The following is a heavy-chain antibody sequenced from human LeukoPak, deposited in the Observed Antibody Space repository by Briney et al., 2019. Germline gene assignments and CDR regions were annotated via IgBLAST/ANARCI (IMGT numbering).Heavy chain of an antibody. J-gene: IGHJ5*02. V-gene: IGHV4-59*01. D-gene: IGHD2-21*02. CDR3: ARGLPYCGGDCYSP. CDR2: IYYSGTT. CDR1: GGSISSYY. Sequence: SETLSLTCTVSGGSISSYYRSWIRQPPGKGLEWIGYIYYSGTTNYNPSLKSRVSMSVDTSKNQFSLKLSSVTAADTAVYYCARGLPYCGGDCYSPWGQGTLVTVSS.